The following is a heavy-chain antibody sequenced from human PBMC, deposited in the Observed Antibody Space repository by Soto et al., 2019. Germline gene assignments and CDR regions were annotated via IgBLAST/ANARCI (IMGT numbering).Heavy chain of an antibody. CDR2: IYYSGNT. CDR1: GNSISNSRFY. CDR3: ARAPGDYFDY. Sequence: SETLSLTCSVSGNSISNSRFYWAWIRQPPGEGLEWIGSIYYSGNTYYNPSLKSRLTISADTSKNQFSLRLSSVTAADTAVYYCARAPGDYFDYCGQGTLVTVSS. D-gene: IGHD4-17*01. V-gene: IGHV4-39*01. J-gene: IGHJ4*02.